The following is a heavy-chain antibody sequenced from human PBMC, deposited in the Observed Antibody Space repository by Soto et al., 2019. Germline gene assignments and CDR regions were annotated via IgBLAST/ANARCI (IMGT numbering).Heavy chain of an antibody. CDR2: IYYSGST. J-gene: IGHJ3*02. CDR3: AREIYEVLLWRAGGAFDI. CDR1: GGSISSGGYY. D-gene: IGHD3-10*01. V-gene: IGHV4-31*03. Sequence: QVQLQESGPGLVKPSQTLSLTCTVSGGSISSGGYYWSWIRQHPGKGLEWIGYIYYSGSTYYNPSLKSRVTISVDTSKNQFSRKLSSVTAADTAVYYCAREIYEVLLWRAGGAFDIWGQGTMVTVSS.